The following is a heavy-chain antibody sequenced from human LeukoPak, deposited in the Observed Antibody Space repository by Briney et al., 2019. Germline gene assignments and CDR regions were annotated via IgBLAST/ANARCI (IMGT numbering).Heavy chain of an antibody. V-gene: IGHV3-23*01. CDR3: ARGRHYYDSSDYYYEGDAFDI. CDR1: GFTFSMYA. J-gene: IGHJ3*02. CDR2: MTASVGST. D-gene: IGHD3-22*01. Sequence: GGSLRLSCAASGFTFSMYAMSWVRQAPGKGLEWVSGMTASVGSTSYADSVKGRFTISRDNSKNTLYLQMNSLRAEDTAVYYCARGRHYYDSSDYYYEGDAFDIWGQGTMVTVSS.